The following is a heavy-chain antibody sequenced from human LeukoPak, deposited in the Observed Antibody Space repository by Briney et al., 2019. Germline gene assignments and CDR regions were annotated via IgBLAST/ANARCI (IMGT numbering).Heavy chain of an antibody. Sequence: GGSLRLSCAASGFTFSSYAMSWVRQAPGKGLEWVSAISGSGGSTYYADSVKGRFTISRDNSKNTLYLQMNSLRAEDTAVYYCAKDQELKADFPISYYYGSGENLDYWGQGTLVTVSS. CDR2: ISGSGGST. CDR3: AKDQELKADFPISYYYGSGENLDY. CDR1: GFTFSSYA. D-gene: IGHD3-10*01. J-gene: IGHJ4*02. V-gene: IGHV3-23*01.